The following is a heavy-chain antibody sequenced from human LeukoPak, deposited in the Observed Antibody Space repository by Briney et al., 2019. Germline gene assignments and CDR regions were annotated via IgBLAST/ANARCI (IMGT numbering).Heavy chain of an antibody. CDR1: GYTFSDYY. Sequence: ASVTVSFTASGYTFSDYYMHWVRQAPGQGLEWMGWVDPNSGGTNYAQKFQGRFTMTRDTSINTAYMEVSGLRSDDTAVYYCSRGAPTIAMTGTGLDYWGQGTLVAVSS. CDR2: VDPNSGGT. D-gene: IGHD6-19*01. V-gene: IGHV1-2*02. CDR3: SRGAPTIAMTGTGLDY. J-gene: IGHJ4*02.